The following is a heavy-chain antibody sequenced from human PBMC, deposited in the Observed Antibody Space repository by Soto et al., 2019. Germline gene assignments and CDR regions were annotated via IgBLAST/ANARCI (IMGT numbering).Heavy chain of an antibody. V-gene: IGHV4-31*03. CDR2: IYYSGST. Sequence: SETLSLTCTVSGGSISSGGYYWSWIRQHPGKGLEWIGYIYYSGSTYYNPSLKSRVTISVDTSKDQFSLKLSSVTAADTAVYYCAREEEYCSSTSCYHWFDPWGQGTLVTVSS. CDR1: GGSISSGGYY. J-gene: IGHJ5*02. CDR3: AREEEYCSSTSCYHWFDP. D-gene: IGHD2-2*01.